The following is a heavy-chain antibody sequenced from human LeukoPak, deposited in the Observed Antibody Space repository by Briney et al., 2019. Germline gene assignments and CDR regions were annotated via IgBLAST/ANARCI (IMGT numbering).Heavy chain of an antibody. Sequence: PGGSLRLSCAVSGFTFSKCGMHWVRQAPGKGLEWVAVISYDGSNKYYADSVKGRFTISRDNSKNTLYLQMNSLRAEDTAVYYCARDSLTYYDFWSGYSILGFWGQGTLVTVSS. J-gene: IGHJ4*02. CDR3: ARDSLTYYDFWSGYSILGF. D-gene: IGHD3-3*01. CDR2: ISYDGSNK. CDR1: GFTFSKCG. V-gene: IGHV3-30*19.